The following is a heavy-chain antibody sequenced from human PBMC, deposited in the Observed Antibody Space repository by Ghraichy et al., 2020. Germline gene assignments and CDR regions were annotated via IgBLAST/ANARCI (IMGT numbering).Heavy chain of an antibody. V-gene: IGHV3-73*01. D-gene: IGHD3-22*01. CDR2: IRTKPNKYAT. CDR1: GFTFSGSA. Sequence: GGSLRLSCAASGFTFSGSAMQWVRQAPGKGLEWVGRIRTKPNKYATVYAASVEGRFTISRDDSKNTAYLQMDSLKTEDTAVYYCTRSNLLSSGYSDYWGQGTLVTVSS. CDR3: TRSNLLSSGYSDY. J-gene: IGHJ4*02.